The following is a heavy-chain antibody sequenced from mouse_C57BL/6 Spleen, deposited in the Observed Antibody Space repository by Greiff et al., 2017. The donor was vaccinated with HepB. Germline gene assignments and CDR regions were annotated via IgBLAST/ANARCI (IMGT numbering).Heavy chain of an antibody. Sequence: VQLQQSGAELVRPGASVTLSCKASGYTFTDYEMHWVKQTPVHGLEWIGAIDPETGGTAYNQKFKGKAILTADKSSSTAYMELRSLTSEDSAVYYCTREGYDYSFAYWGQGTLVTVAA. J-gene: IGHJ3*01. CDR3: TREGYDYSFAY. CDR1: GYTFTDYE. V-gene: IGHV1-15*01. CDR2: IDPETGGT. D-gene: IGHD2-4*01.